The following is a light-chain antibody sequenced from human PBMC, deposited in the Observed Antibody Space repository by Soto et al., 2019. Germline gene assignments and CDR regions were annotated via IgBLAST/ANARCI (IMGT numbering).Light chain of an antibody. CDR3: QPSDTWVT. CDR1: QSISTH. V-gene: IGKV3-11*01. Sequence: EIVMTQSPTTLSLSPGERATLSCRASQSISTHLAWHKQKPGQAPRLLICEASNRATGTPARFSGSGSGTDFTLTRSSLETEDFAVYYCQPSDTWVTFGGGAKVEI. J-gene: IGKJ4*01. CDR2: EAS.